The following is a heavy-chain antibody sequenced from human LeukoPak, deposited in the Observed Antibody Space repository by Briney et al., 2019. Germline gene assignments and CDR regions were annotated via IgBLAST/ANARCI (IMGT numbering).Heavy chain of an antibody. D-gene: IGHD3-10*01. Sequence: GGSLRLSCAASGFTFSNYWVPWVRQAPGKGLVWVSRFNRDGRTKKNADSVNGRFTVSRDNAKNTLNLQMNSLRAEDTAVDYCARDKKSGESSEIDYWVQGTLVTVSS. CDR2: FNRDGRTK. CDR1: GFTFSNYW. V-gene: IGHV3-74*03. CDR3: ARDKKSGESSEIDY. J-gene: IGHJ4*02.